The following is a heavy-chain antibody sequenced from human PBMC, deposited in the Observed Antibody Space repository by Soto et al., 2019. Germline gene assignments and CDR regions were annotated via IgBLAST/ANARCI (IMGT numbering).Heavy chain of an antibody. V-gene: IGHV1-18*04. CDR2: ISPYNVNT. J-gene: IGHJ4*02. CDR3: AGEGSVWGSFRYFDY. CDR1: GYTFSSYV. D-gene: IGHD3-16*02. Sequence: QVQLVQSGVEVQKPGASVKVSCKASGYTFSSYVFNGLRQAPGQGLGWRGWISPYNVNTNYEQTLQGRATMTTDTSMCIVDMGLRSVSSDVTAVYYCAGEGSVWGSFRYFDYWGQGTLVTVSP.